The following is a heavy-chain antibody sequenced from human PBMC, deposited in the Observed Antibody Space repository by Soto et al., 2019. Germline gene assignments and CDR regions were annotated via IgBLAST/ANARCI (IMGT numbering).Heavy chain of an antibody. CDR2: IYYSGST. CDR3: ARSPYYYDSSGPPLFDY. Sequence: QVQLQESGPGLVKPSETLSLTCTVSGGSISSYYWSWIRQPPGKGLEWIGYIYYSGSTNYNPSLKSRVTISVDTSKNQFSLKLSSVTAADTAVYYCARSPYYYDSSGPPLFDYWGQGTLVTVSS. J-gene: IGHJ4*02. V-gene: IGHV4-59*08. CDR1: GGSISSYY. D-gene: IGHD3-22*01.